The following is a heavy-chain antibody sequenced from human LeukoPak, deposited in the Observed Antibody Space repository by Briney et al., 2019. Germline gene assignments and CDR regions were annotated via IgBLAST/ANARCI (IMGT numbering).Heavy chain of an antibody. J-gene: IGHJ4*02. D-gene: IGHD6-6*01. Sequence: GGSLRLSCAASGFTFSSYAMSWVRQAPGKGLEWVSAISGSGGSTYYADFVKGRFTISRDNSKNTLYLQMNSLRAEDTAVYYCARADSSSSEGYWGQGTLVTVSS. CDR3: ARADSSSSEGY. CDR2: ISGSGGST. V-gene: IGHV3-23*01. CDR1: GFTFSSYA.